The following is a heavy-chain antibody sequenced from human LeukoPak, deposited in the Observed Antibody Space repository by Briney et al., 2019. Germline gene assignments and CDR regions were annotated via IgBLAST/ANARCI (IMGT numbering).Heavy chain of an antibody. J-gene: IGHJ4*02. D-gene: IGHD5-18*01. V-gene: IGHV3-21*01. Sequence: PGGSLRLSCAASGFTFSSYTMNWVRQAPGKGLEWVSSISSSSSYIYYADSVKGRFTISGDNAKNSLYLQMNSLRAEDTAVYYCARDPRRGYRYGYIDYWGQGTLVTVSS. CDR2: ISSSSSYI. CDR3: ARDPRRGYRYGYIDY. CDR1: GFTFSSYT.